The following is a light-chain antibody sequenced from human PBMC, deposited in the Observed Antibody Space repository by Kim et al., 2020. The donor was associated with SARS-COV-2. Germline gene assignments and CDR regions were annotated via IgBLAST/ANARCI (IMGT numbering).Light chain of an antibody. CDR2: ATY. CDR3: QQSFSFPRT. Sequence: SASVGDRVTITCRASQTINSLLNWYQQKPGKAPKLLIYATYSLQSGVPSRFRGSGSGTDFTLTISSLQPEDFATYYCQQSFSFPRTFGGGTKV. V-gene: IGKV1-39*01. J-gene: IGKJ4*01. CDR1: QTINSL.